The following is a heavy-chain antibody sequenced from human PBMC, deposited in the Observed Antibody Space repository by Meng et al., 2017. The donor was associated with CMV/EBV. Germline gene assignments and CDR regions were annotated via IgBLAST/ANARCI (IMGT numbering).Heavy chain of an antibody. CDR2: IIPILGIA. CDR3: ARPSSSLSGYSYGPLYYYGMDV. J-gene: IGHJ6*02. V-gene: IGHV1-69*10. CDR1: YA. D-gene: IGHD5-18*01. Sequence: YALSWVRQAPGQGLEWMGGIIPILGIANYAQKFQGRVTITADKSTSTAYMELSSLRSEDTAVYYCARPSSSLSGYSYGPLYYYGMDVWGQGTTVTV.